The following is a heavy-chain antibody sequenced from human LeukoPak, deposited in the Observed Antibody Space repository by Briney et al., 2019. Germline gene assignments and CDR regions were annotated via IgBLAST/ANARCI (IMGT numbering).Heavy chain of an antibody. V-gene: IGHV1-18*01. CDR2: ISAYNGNT. Sequence: ASVKVSXKASGYTFTSYGISWVRQAPGQGLEWMGWISAYNGNTKYAQKLQGRVTMTTDTSTSTAYMELRSLRTDDTAVYYCARDRSSYQPIWGQGTMVTVSS. D-gene: IGHD5-18*01. CDR1: GYTFTSYG. CDR3: ARDRSSYQPI. J-gene: IGHJ3*02.